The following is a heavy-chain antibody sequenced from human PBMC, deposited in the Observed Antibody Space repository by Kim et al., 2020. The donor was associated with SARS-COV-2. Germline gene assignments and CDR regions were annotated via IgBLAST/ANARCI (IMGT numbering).Heavy chain of an antibody. V-gene: IGHV1-3*01. CDR3: ARDRCGSRCNDDYLDY. J-gene: IGHJ4*02. CDR2: ISDGNGNT. CDR1: GYTFITYG. D-gene: IGHD2-15*01. Sequence: ASVKVSCKASGYTFITYGMHWVRQAPGQSFEYMGWISDGNGNTRYSEKFQGRVTITRDTSATTIYMELSGLTSEDTAVYFCARDRCGSRCNDDYLDYWGQGTLVTVSS.